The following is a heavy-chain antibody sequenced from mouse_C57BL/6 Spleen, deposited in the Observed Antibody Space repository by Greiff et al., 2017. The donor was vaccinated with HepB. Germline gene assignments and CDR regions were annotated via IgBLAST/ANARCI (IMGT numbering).Heavy chain of an antibody. J-gene: IGHJ2*01. CDR1: GYTFTSYW. Sequence: VQLQQSGAELVRPGSSVKLSCKASGYTFTSYWMDWVKQRPGQGLEWIGNIYPSDSETHYNQKFKDKDTLTVDKSSSTAYMQLSSLTSEDSAVYYCAREGVYYYFDYWGQGTTLTVSS. CDR2: IYPSDSET. V-gene: IGHV1-61*01. CDR3: AREGVYYYFDY. D-gene: IGHD1-1*01.